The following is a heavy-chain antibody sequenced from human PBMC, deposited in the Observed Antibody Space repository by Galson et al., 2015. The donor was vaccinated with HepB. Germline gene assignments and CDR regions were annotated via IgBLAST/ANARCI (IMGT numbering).Heavy chain of an antibody. CDR1: GYTFTNYG. CDR2: ISGYNGKR. D-gene: IGHD4-17*01. J-gene: IGHJ1*01. Sequence: SVKVSCKASGYTFTNYGVSWVRQAPGQGLEWMGWISGYNGKRQYAQKFQGRVTMTTDTSTNTAYLELRSLRSDDTAVYYCARDTSYGDSSLCYWGQGTLVTVSS. V-gene: IGHV1-18*01. CDR3: ARDTSYGDSSLCY.